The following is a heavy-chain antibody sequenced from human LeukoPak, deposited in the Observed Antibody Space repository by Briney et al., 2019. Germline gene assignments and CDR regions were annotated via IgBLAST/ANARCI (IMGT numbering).Heavy chain of an antibody. CDR3: AKSGLSRFDY. Sequence: PGGSLRLSCTVSGFTVSSNSMSWVRQAPGKGLEWVSFIYSGGNTHYSDSVKGRFTISRDNSKNTLSLQMNSLRAEDTAVYYCAKSGLSRFDYWGQGTLVTVSS. V-gene: IGHV3-53*01. D-gene: IGHD4/OR15-4a*01. CDR1: GFTVSSNS. J-gene: IGHJ4*02. CDR2: IYSGGNT.